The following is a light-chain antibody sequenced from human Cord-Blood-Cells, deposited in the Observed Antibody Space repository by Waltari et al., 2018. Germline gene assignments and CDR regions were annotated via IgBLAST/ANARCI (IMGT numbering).Light chain of an antibody. CDR2: AAS. CDR1: QSISSY. V-gene: IGKV1-39*01. Sequence: DIQMTQSPSSLSASVGDRVTITCRASQSISSYLNWYQQEPGKAPKLLIYAASSLQSGVPSRFSGSGSGTNFTLTSSRLQPEVFATDYCQQSYSTPYSFGQGTKLEIK. CDR3: QQSYSTPYS. J-gene: IGKJ2*03.